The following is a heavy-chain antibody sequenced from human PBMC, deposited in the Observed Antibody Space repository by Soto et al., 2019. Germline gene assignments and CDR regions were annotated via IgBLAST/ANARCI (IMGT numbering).Heavy chain of an antibody. J-gene: IGHJ6*02. CDR2: INPNSGGT. Sequence: ASVKVSCKASGYTFTGYYMHWVRQAPGQGLECMGCINPNSGGTNYAQKFQGWVTMTRDTSITTAYMELSRLRSDDTAVYYCARDQIGTMVRGVICPHPNYYYYYGMDVWGQGTTVTVSS. CDR1: GYTFTGYY. CDR3: ARDQIGTMVRGVICPHPNYYYYYGMDV. V-gene: IGHV1-2*04. D-gene: IGHD3-10*01.